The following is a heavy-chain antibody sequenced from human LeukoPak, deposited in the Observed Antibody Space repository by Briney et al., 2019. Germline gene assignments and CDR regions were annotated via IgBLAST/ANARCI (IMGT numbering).Heavy chain of an antibody. Sequence: KPSETLSLTCTVSGGSFSSYSWSWIRQPPGRGLEWIGYIHNSGSTNYNPSLKSRVTISVDTSKNQFSLKLTSVTAADTAVYYCARGSSWLDYWGQGTLVSVSS. V-gene: IGHV4-59*01. D-gene: IGHD6-13*01. CDR3: ARGSSWLDY. CDR1: GGSFSSYS. CDR2: IHNSGST. J-gene: IGHJ4*02.